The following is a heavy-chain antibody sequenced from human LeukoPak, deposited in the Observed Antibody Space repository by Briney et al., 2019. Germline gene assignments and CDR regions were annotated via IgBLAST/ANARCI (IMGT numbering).Heavy chain of an antibody. CDR3: ARHLNAAGTDS. D-gene: IGHD6-13*01. CDR2: IFPGDSDT. V-gene: IGHV5-51*01. J-gene: IGHJ4*02. Sequence: GESLNIACKGSGYTFTSYWIGWVRQTPGKGLEWMGIIFPGDSDTRYSPSFQSQVTISADKSISTAYLQWTSLTASDTAMYYCARHLNAAGTDSWGQGTLLIVSS. CDR1: GYTFTSYW.